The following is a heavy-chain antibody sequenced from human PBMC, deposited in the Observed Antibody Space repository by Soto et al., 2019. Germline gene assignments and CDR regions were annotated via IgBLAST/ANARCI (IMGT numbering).Heavy chain of an antibody. D-gene: IGHD3-16*01. V-gene: IGHV4-34*01. CDR2: INHSGST. Sequence: SETLSLTCAVYGGSFSGYYWSWIRQPPGKGLEWIGEINHSGSTNYNPSLKSRVTISVDTSKNQFSLKLSSVTAADTAVYYCARGGLRTGGEYYYYYMDFWGKGTTVTVSS. CDR1: GGSFSGYY. CDR3: ARGGLRTGGEYYYYYMDF. J-gene: IGHJ6*03.